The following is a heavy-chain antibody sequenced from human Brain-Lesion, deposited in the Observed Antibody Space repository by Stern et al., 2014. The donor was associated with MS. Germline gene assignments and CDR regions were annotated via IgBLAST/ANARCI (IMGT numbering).Heavy chain of an antibody. CDR3: AKGYNWFDS. V-gene: IGHV6-1*01. Sequence: QVQLQQSGPGLMKPSQTLALTCAISGDSVSSNSAAWNWIRQSTSRGLEWLGRTYYRSKWYYQYAESVKSRITINADTSTNQFSLQLNSVTPEDTAVYLCAKGYNWFDSWGQGTVVTVS. CDR1: GDSVSSNSAA. CDR2: TYYRSKWYY. J-gene: IGHJ5*01.